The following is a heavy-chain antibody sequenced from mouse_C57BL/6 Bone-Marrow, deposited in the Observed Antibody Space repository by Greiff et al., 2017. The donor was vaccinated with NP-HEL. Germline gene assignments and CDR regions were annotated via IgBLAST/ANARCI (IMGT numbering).Heavy chain of an antibody. V-gene: IGHV14-4*01. J-gene: IGHJ4*01. CDR3: TTGGTTKDYAMDY. Sequence: VQLKESGAELVRPGASVKLSCTASGFNIKDDYMHWVKQRPEQGLEWIGWIDPENGDTEYASKFQGKATITADTSSNTAYLQLSSLTSEDTAVYYCTTGGTTKDYAMDYWGQGTSVTVSS. CDR2: IDPENGDT. D-gene: IGHD1-1*01. CDR1: GFNIKDDY.